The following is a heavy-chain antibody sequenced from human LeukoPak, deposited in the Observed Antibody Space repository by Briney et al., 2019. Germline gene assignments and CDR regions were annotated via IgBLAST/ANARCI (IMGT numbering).Heavy chain of an antibody. CDR1: GFTVSSDH. CDR3: ASAPSGTNRY. CDR2: IYSSGST. Sequence: GGSLSLFCAASGFTVSSDHMAWVRQAPGKGPEWVSVIYSSGSTYYGDFVKGRFTTSRDNSKNILYLQMNSLRVEDTAVYYCASAPSGTNRYWGQGTLVTVSS. J-gene: IGHJ4*02. V-gene: IGHV3-53*01. D-gene: IGHD1-26*01.